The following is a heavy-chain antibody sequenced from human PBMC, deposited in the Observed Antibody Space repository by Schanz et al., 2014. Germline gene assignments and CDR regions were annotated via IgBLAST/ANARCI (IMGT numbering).Heavy chain of an antibody. CDR2: MSYDGSNK. D-gene: IGHD2-15*01. J-gene: IGHJ4*02. Sequence: VQLLESGGGLVQPGGSLRLSCIGSGFTFRSYALGWVRQAPGKGLEWVAVMSYDGSNKYYADSVKGRFTISRDTPKNTLYVQMNSLRADDTAVYYCARAGYCRDSGCYSLGIEYWGQGTLVIVSS. V-gene: IGHV3-30-3*01. CDR1: GFTFRSYA. CDR3: ARAGYCRDSGCYSLGIEY.